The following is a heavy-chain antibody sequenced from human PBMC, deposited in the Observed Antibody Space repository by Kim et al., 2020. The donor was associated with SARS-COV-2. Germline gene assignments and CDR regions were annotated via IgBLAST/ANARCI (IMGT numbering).Heavy chain of an antibody. CDR1: GYTFTSYG. J-gene: IGHJ4*01. CDR3: ARDQGQLVLXYPIQTYYFD. V-gene: IGHV1-18*01. Sequence: ASVKVSCKASGYTFTSYGISWVRQAPGQXLXWMXXISAYNDNTNYAQKLQGRVTMTTDTSTSTAYMELRSLXXDDTXXYYXARDQGQLVLXYPIQTYYFD. CDR2: ISAYNDNT. D-gene: IGHD6-13*01.